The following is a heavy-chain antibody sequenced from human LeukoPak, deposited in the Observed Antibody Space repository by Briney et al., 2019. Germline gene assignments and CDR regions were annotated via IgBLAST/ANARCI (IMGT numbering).Heavy chain of an antibody. CDR2: ISNSDDST. J-gene: IGHJ4*02. Sequence: GGSLRLSCAASGFTFSSYAMSWVRQAPGKGLEWVSTISNSDDSTYYADSVKGRFTISRDNSKNTLYLQMNSLRAEDTAVYYCARVGYYYDSSGYYDYWGQGTLVTVSS. D-gene: IGHD3-22*01. CDR3: ARVGYYYDSSGYYDY. V-gene: IGHV3-23*01. CDR1: GFTFSSYA.